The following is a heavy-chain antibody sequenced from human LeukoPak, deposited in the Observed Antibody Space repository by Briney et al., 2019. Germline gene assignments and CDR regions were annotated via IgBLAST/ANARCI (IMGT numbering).Heavy chain of an antibody. CDR2: IYYSGST. Sequence: SETLSLTCTVSGGSISSYYWSWIRQPPGKGLEWIGYIYYSGSTNYNPSLKSRVTISVDTSKNQFSLKLSSVTAADTAVYYCASETLSYGEWGAFDIWGQGTMVTVSS. CDR1: GGSISSYY. D-gene: IGHD3-10*01. J-gene: IGHJ3*02. CDR3: ASETLSYGEWGAFDI. V-gene: IGHV4-59*01.